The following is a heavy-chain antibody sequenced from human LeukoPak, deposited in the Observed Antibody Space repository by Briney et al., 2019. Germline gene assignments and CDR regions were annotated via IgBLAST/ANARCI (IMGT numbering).Heavy chain of an antibody. CDR3: ASGQYYFDY. V-gene: IGHV4-34*01. CDR1: GGSFSGYY. CDR2: INHSGST. J-gene: IGHJ4*02. Sequence: SETLSLTCAVYGGSFSGYYWSWIRQPPGKGLEWIGEINHSGSTKYNPSLKSRVTISVDTSNNQFSLNVSSVTAADTAVYYCASGQYYFDYRGQGTLVTVSS.